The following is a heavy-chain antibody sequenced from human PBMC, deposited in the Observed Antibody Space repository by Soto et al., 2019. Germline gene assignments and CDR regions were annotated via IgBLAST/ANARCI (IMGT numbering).Heavy chain of an antibody. Sequence: EVQLVESGGGLVQLGGSRRLSCAASGFTFSSFWMTWVRQAPGKGLEWVANIKQDGSEKYYVDSVKGRFTISRDNARNALFREMKRLRSEDTAVYSCVRDRSGSYLEGFDYWGQGTLVTVSS. CDR3: VRDRSGSYLEGFDY. J-gene: IGHJ4*02. CDR2: IKQDGSEK. CDR1: GFTFSSFW. V-gene: IGHV3-7*01. D-gene: IGHD1-26*01.